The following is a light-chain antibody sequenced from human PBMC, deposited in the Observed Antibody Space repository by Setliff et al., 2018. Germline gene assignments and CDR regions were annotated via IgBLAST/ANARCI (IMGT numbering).Light chain of an antibody. Sequence: QSALTQPASVSGSPGQSITISCTGTSGDVGGYDYVSWYQQHPGKAPKLMIYDVSNRPSGVSNRFSGSKSGNTASLTISGLQAEDEADYYCGSYTGINTLLYIFGTGTKVTVL. J-gene: IGLJ1*01. CDR3: GSYTGINTLLYI. CDR1: SGDVGGYDY. CDR2: DVS. V-gene: IGLV2-14*01.